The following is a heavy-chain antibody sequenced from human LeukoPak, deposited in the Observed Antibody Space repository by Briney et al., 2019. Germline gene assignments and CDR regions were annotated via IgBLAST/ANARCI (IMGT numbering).Heavy chain of an antibody. Sequence: GGSLRLSCAASGFTFNGYAMLWVRQAPGKGLDWVAVISYDGGFESYADSVKGRFTISRDNSKNELCLQMISLRPEDTAVYYCAKTMVRGVNNGIDVWGQGTTVTVSS. CDR3: AKTMVRGVNNGIDV. CDR1: GFTFNGYA. D-gene: IGHD3-10*01. CDR2: ISYDGGFE. V-gene: IGHV3-30-3*02. J-gene: IGHJ6*02.